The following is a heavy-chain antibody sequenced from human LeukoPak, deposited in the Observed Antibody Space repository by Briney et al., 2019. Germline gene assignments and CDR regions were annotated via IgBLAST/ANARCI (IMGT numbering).Heavy chain of an antibody. CDR2: IYSGGST. D-gene: IGHD4-11*01. V-gene: IGHV3-53*01. Sequence: SGGSLRLPCAAPGFTVSSNYMSWVRQAPGKGLEWVSVIYSGGSTYYADSVKGRFTISRDNSKNTLYLQMNSLRAEDTAVYYCARDSPYSDYLIGGVFNIWGQGTMVTVSS. CDR3: ARDSPYSDYLIGGVFNI. J-gene: IGHJ3*02. CDR1: GFTVSSNY.